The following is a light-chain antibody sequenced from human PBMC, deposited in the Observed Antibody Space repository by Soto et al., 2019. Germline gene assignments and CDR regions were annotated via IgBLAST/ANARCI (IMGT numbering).Light chain of an antibody. Sequence: EIVMTQSPAPLSVSPGERATLSCRASQSISSDLAWYQQRPGQAPSLLIYGASTRATGIPARFSGSGSGTEFTLTISSLQSEDVAVYYCQQYNKWPPRFTFGPGTKVEIK. CDR3: QQYNKWPPRFT. V-gene: IGKV3-15*01. CDR2: GAS. J-gene: IGKJ3*01. CDR1: QSISSD.